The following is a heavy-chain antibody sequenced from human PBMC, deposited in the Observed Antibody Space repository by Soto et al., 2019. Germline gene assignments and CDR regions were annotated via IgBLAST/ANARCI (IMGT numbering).Heavy chain of an antibody. J-gene: IGHJ4*02. V-gene: IGHV4-61*08. CDR1: GAALSSGGYF. D-gene: IGHD3-22*01. CDR2: IYYSGGT. CDR3: ARDFPIYDRVRGGFDY. Sequence: SETLSLTCTVSGAALSSGGYFYTWVRQPPGKGLEWLGYIYYSGGTNYNPSLKSRVTIPLDKSKSQSSLRLISVTAADTAVYYCARDFPIYDRVRGGFDYWGQGTLVTVSS.